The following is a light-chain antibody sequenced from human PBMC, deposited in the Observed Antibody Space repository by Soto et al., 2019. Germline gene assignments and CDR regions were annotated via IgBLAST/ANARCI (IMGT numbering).Light chain of an antibody. CDR1: SSDIGGFDL. CDR2: EVN. Sequence: QSALTQPDSLSGSPGQSITISCTGSSSDIGGFDLVSWYQQHPGKAPKLLLYEVNKRPSGASNRFSGSKSGNTASLTISGLQADDEAYYYCCSYVGIRNFVFGGGTKVTVL. CDR3: CSYVGIRNFV. J-gene: IGLJ2*01. V-gene: IGLV2-23*02.